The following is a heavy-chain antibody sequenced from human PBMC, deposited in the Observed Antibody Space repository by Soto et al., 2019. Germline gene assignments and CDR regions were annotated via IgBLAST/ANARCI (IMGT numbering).Heavy chain of an antibody. V-gene: IGHV3-23*01. CDR1: GFTFSSYA. CDR3: AKGGTISYYYYYYMDV. D-gene: IGHD3-9*01. J-gene: IGHJ6*03. Sequence: VQLLESGGGLVQPGGSLRLSCAASGFTFSSYAMSWVRQAPGKGLEWVSAISGSGGSTYYADSVKGRFTISRDNSMNTLYLQMNSLRAEDTAVYYCAKGGTISYYYYYYMDVWGKGTTVTVSS. CDR2: ISGSGGST.